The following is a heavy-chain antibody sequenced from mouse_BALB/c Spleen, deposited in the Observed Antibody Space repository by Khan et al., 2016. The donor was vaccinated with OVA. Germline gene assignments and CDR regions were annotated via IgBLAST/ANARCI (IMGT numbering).Heavy chain of an antibody. CDR2: IYPGVGSI. CDR3: TRWATWFFDV. J-gene: IGHJ1*01. Sequence: VKLMESGAELVRPGTSVKISCKASGYTFTNYWLGWVKQRPGHGLEWIGDIYPGVGSINYNEKFKGRATLTAGTSSSTAYIQISGLTSEDSAVYFCTRWATWFFDVWGAGTTVTVSS. V-gene: IGHV1-63*02. D-gene: IGHD3-1*01. CDR1: GYTFTNYW.